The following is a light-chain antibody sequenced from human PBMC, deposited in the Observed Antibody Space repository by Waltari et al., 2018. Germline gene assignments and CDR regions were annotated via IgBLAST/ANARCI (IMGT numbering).Light chain of an antibody. V-gene: IGKV1-39*01. CDR2: TAS. J-gene: IGKJ2*01. CDR1: QYISDY. CDR3: QQTYTTPYT. Sequence: DIQMSQSPSSLSASVGDRVTITCRASQYISDYLHWYQQKPGKAPQLLIYTASTLQSGVPSRFSGSGSGSDFTLTISSLQPEDFATYCCQQTYTTPYTFGQGTRLEFK.